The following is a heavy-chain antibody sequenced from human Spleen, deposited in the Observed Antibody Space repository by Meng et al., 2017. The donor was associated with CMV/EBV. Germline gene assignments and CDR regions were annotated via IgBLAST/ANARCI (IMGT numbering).Heavy chain of an antibody. CDR2: IKQDGSEK. D-gene: IGHD2-15*01. J-gene: IGHJ6*02. CDR1: GFTFSSYW. CDR3: AREKTGYCSGGNCYYYYYGMDV. V-gene: IGHV3-7*01. Sequence: GESLKISCAASGFTFSSYWMSWVRQAPGKGLEWVANIKQDGSEKYYVDSVKGRFTISRDNAKSSLYLQMNSLRAEDTAVYYCAREKTGYCSGGNCYYYYYGMDVWGQGTTVTVSS.